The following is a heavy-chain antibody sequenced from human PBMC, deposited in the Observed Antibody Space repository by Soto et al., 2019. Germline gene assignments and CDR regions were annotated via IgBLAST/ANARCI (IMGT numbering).Heavy chain of an antibody. CDR2: ISSSSSYI. Sequence: GGSLRLSCAASGFTFSSYSMNWVRQAPGKGLEWVSSISSSSSYIYYADSVKGRFTISRDNAKNSLYLQMNSLRAEDTAVYYCARDRTSSSWYEFSRWSSWFDPWGQGTLVTVSS. CDR1: GFTFSSYS. D-gene: IGHD6-13*01. J-gene: IGHJ5*02. CDR3: ARDRTSSSWYEFSRWSSWFDP. V-gene: IGHV3-21*01.